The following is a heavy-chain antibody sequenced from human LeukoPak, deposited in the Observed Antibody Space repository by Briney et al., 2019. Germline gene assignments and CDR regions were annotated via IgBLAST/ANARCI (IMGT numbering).Heavy chain of an antibody. V-gene: IGHV1-2*02. J-gene: IGHJ4*02. D-gene: IGHD3-22*01. Sequence: ASVKVSCKASGYTFTAYYMHWVRQAPGQGLEWMGWINPNGGDTNYAQKFQGRATMTRDTSISTAYMELSRLRSDDTAVYYCAVPSTGYYFYFDDWGQGTLVTVSS. CDR3: AVPSTGYYFYFDD. CDR2: INPNGGDT. CDR1: GYTFTAYY.